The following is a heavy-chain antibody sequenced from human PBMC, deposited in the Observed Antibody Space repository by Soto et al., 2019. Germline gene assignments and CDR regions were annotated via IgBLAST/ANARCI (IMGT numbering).Heavy chain of an antibody. Sequence: GGSLRLSCAASGFPFSTYNMNWVRQAPGKGLEWVSSIASTTSDIYYADSVKGRFTISRDNAKNSLFLHMNTLRAEDTAVYYCARPYSGSYSFDYWGQGTLVTVSS. D-gene: IGHD1-26*01. V-gene: IGHV3-21*01. CDR3: ARPYSGSYSFDY. CDR1: GFPFSTYN. J-gene: IGHJ4*02. CDR2: IASTTSDI.